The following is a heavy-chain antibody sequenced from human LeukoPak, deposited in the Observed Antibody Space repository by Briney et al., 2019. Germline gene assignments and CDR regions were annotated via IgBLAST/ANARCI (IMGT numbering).Heavy chain of an antibody. V-gene: IGHV5-51*01. Sequence: GESLKISCKGSGYDFTTYWIGWVRQMPGKGLEWMEIIYPGDSDTRYSPSFQGQGTVSADKSISSTYLQSNSLKASNAAIDYAARHRTPGCGDGRCLEYWGHGTLVTVSS. CDR3: ARHRTPGCGDGRCLEY. D-gene: IGHD2-21*01. J-gene: IGHJ4*01. CDR1: GYDFTTYW. CDR2: IYPGDSDT.